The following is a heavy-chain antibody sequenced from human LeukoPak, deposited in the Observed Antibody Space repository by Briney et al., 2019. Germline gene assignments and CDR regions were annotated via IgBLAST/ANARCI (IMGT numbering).Heavy chain of an antibody. Sequence: SETLSLTCTVSGGSIINSPYYWGWVRQPPGKGLEWIGSIYYSGNTYYNPSLKSRVTISVDTSKNQFSLKLSSVTAADMAVYYCARGRRDTAMIIYYYYYYMDVWGKGTTVTISS. CDR1: GGSIINSPYY. D-gene: IGHD5-18*01. CDR3: ARGRRDTAMIIYYYYYYMDV. J-gene: IGHJ6*03. V-gene: IGHV4-39*07. CDR2: IYYSGNT.